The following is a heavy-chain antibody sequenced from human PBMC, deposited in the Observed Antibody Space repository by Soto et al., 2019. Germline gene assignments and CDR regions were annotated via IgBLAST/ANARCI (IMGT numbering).Heavy chain of an antibody. Sequence: QITLKESGPTLVKPTQTLTLTCTFSGLSLSTSGVGVGWIRQPPGKALEWLALIYWDDDKRYTPSLRSRLTITQDTSKNQVVLTMTNMDPVDTATYYCALSKGYCTNGVCYFDYWGQGTLVTVSS. D-gene: IGHD2-8*01. CDR3: ALSKGYCTNGVCYFDY. CDR2: IYWDDDK. CDR1: GLSLSTSGVG. J-gene: IGHJ4*02. V-gene: IGHV2-5*02.